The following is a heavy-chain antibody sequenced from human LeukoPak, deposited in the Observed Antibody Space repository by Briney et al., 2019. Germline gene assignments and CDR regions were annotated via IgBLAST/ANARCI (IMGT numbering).Heavy chain of an antibody. D-gene: IGHD6-13*01. CDR3: ARTFSSPPYATFDI. CDR1: GGSISSRDYY. CDR2: IYYSGST. V-gene: IGHV4-39*01. Sequence: PSETLSLTRTVSGGSISSRDYYWGWIRQPPGEGLEWIGNIYYSGSTYYNPSLKSRVTISVDTSKNQFSLKLSSVTAADTAVYYCARTFSSPPYATFDIWGQGTMVTVPS. J-gene: IGHJ3*02.